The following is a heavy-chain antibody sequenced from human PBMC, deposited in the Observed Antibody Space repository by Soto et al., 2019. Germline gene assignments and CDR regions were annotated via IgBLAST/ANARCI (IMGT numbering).Heavy chain of an antibody. CDR2: FDPEDGET. CDR1: GYTLTELS. CDR3: ATGRELKGYYYYGMDV. J-gene: IGHJ6*02. V-gene: IGHV1-24*01. D-gene: IGHD1-26*01. Sequence: ASVKVSCKVSGYTLTELSMHWVRQAPGKGLEWMGGFDPEDGETIYAQKFQGRDTMTEDKTTDKAYIERNSLRSEDTAVYYCATGRELKGYYYYGMDVWGQGTPVTVSS.